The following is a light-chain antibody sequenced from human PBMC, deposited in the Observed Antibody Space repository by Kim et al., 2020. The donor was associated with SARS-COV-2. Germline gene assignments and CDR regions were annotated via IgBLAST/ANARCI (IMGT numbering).Light chain of an antibody. CDR2: DTG. CDR3: LLSFSGIRV. V-gene: IGLV7-46*01. Sequence: QAVVTQEPSLTVSPGETVTLTCASSTGAVTPTHYPYWFQKKPGEVPRTLIFDTGSRHSWTPARFSGSLSGDKAVLTLGGAQPEDEGDYYCLLSFSGIRVFGGGTKLTVL. CDR1: TGAVTPTHY. J-gene: IGLJ3*02.